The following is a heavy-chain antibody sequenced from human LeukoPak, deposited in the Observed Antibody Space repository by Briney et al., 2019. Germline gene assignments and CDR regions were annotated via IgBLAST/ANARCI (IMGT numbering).Heavy chain of an antibody. CDR1: GYIFTDYY. CDR2: INPNSGGT. CDR3: ARVPTRYCSGGSCRDY. D-gene: IGHD2-15*01. Sequence: GASVKVSCKASGYIFTDYYMHWVRQAPGQELGWMGRINPNSGGTNYAQKFQGRVTMTRDTSISTAYMELSRLRSDDTAVYYCARVPTRYCSGGSCRDYWGQGTLVTVSS. J-gene: IGHJ4*02. V-gene: IGHV1-2*06.